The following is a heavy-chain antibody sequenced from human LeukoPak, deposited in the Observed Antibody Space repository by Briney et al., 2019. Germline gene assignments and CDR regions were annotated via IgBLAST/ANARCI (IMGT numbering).Heavy chain of an antibody. CDR3: AKDLGRAVNQFSLAYFRH. V-gene: IGHV3-23*01. CDR1: GFSFTDFA. Sequence: GGSLRLSCAASGFSFTDFAMNWVRQPPEKGPEWVSSLSGGGTPSYADSVRGRFTISRDISNNTLFLQMHSLRANDSAVYYCAKDLGRAVNQFSLAYFRHWGQGTLVTVSS. CDR2: LSGGGTP. J-gene: IGHJ1*01. D-gene: IGHD7-27*01.